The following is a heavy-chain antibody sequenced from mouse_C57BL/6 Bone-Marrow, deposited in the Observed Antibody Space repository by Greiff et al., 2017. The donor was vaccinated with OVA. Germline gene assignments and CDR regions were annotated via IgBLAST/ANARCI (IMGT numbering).Heavy chain of an antibody. Sequence: EVQRVESGGGLVQPGGSMKLSCAASGFTFSNYWMNWFRQSPEKGLEWVAKIRLKSNNHATHYAESVKGRFTISRADSNSSVNLQMNNLGAEDTGSYYCTGGGFAYWGQGTLVTVSA. J-gene: IGHJ3*01. CDR1: GFTFSNYW. V-gene: IGHV6-3*01. CDR3: TGGGFAY. CDR2: IRLKSNNHAT.